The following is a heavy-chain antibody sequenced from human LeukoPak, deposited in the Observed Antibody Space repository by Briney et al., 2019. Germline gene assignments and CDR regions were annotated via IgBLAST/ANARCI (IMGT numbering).Heavy chain of an antibody. CDR1: GFTFSSYG. CDR3: AKDPLPHTIFGGWFDP. Sequence: PGGSLRLSCAASGFTFSSYGMHWVRQAPGKGLEWVAVISYDGSNKYYADSVKGRFTISRDNSKNTLYLQMNSLRAEDTAVYYCAKDPLPHTIFGGWFDPWGQGTLVTVSS. V-gene: IGHV3-30*18. J-gene: IGHJ5*02. D-gene: IGHD3-3*01. CDR2: ISYDGSNK.